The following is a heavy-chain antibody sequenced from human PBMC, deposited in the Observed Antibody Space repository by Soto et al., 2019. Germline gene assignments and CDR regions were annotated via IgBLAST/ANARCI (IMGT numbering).Heavy chain of an antibody. Sequence: QVQLQESGPGLVKPSETLSLTCIVSGDSIDRYYWSWIRQSPGKGLEWIGYIYYSGRTNYNRSFKSRATISIDTSKCQLSLRLTSVTAADTAQYYCARETGYVDYDWGHYRTRGRFDFWGLVSLVIVSS. CDR3: ARETGYVDYDWGHYRTRGRFDF. CDR2: IYYSGRT. D-gene: IGHD3-16*01. CDR1: GDSIDRYY. V-gene: IGHV4-59*01. J-gene: IGHJ4*02.